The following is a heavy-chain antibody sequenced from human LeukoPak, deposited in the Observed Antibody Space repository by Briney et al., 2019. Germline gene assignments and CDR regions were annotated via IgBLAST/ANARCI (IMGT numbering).Heavy chain of an antibody. V-gene: IGHV3-33*03. CDR3: AQNLRT. CDR1: GFIFSQYG. J-gene: IGHJ5*02. D-gene: IGHD1-14*01. CDR2: IWNDGNSK. Sequence: GGSLRLSCAAAGFIFSQYGTHWARQAPGKGLEWVAIIWNDGNSKYYGNSVSGRFTISRDNSKNTLYLQMNSLRAEDTAVYYCAQNLRTWGQGTLVTVSS.